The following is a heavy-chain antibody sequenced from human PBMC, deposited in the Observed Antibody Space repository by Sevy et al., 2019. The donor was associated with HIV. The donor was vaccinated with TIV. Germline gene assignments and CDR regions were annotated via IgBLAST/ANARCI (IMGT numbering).Heavy chain of an antibody. CDR1: GGSISAYY. J-gene: IGHJ5*02. CDR2: IYYTGST. V-gene: IGHV4-59*01. Sequence: SETLSLTCTVSGGSISAYYWSWIRQPPGKALEYVGYIYYTGSTNYNPSLKNRVTMSVDTSKNLFSLKLSSVTAADTAVYYCTRAPPVRSGDDSLNWFDPWGPGTLVTVSS. D-gene: IGHD5-12*01. CDR3: TRAPPVRSGDDSLNWFDP.